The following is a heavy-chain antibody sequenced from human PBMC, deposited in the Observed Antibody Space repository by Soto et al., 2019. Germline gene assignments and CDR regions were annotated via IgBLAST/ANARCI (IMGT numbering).Heavy chain of an antibody. CDR2: ISAYNGNT. Sequence: GASVKVSCKASGYTFTSYGISWVRQAPGQGLEWMGWISAYNGNTNYAQKLQGRVTMTTDTSTSTAYMELRSLRSDDTAVYYCARDGLQLSFFDGMDVWGQGTMVTVSS. V-gene: IGHV1-18*01. CDR3: ARDGLQLSFFDGMDV. CDR1: GYTFTSYG. J-gene: IGHJ6*02. D-gene: IGHD3-16*02.